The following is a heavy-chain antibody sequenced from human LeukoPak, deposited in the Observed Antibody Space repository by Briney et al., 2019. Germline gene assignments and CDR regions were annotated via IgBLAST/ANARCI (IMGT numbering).Heavy chain of an antibody. CDR3: ARGPYCSSTSCPEEV. CDR2: INHSGST. D-gene: IGHD2-2*01. V-gene: IGHV4-34*01. CDR1: GGSFSGYY. J-gene: IGHJ6*02. Sequence: NPSETLSLTCAVYGGSFSGYYWSWIRQPPGKGLEWIGEINHSGSTIYNPSLKSRVTISVDTSKNQFSLKLSSVTAADTAVYYCARGPYCSSTSCPEEVWGQGTTVTVSS.